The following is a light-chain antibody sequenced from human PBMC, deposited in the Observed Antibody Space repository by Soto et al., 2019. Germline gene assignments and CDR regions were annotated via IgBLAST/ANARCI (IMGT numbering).Light chain of an antibody. J-gene: IGKJ1*01. CDR1: QSVSRY. CDR3: QQRSNWPRT. V-gene: IGKV3-11*01. Sequence: EIVLTQSPATLSLSPGEGATLSCRASQSVSRYLAWYQQKPGQAPRLLIYDASTRATGVPARFSGSGSGTDFTLTISSLEPEDFAVYYCQQRSNWPRTFGQGPKVEIK. CDR2: DAS.